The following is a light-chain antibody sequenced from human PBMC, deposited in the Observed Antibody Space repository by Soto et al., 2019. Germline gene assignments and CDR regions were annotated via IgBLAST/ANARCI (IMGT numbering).Light chain of an antibody. CDR1: QSVWSSL. CDR3: QQYGSPST. V-gene: IGKV3-20*01. Sequence: ETVLTQSPGTLSLSPGERATLSCRASQSVWSSLLAWYQHKPGQTPRLLIYGASSRATGIPDRFSGSGSGTDFTLTISRLEPEDFAVYYCQQYGSPSTFGQGTKVEIK. J-gene: IGKJ1*01. CDR2: GAS.